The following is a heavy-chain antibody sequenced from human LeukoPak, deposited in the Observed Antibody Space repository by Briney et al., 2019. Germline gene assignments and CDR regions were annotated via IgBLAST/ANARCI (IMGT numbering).Heavy chain of an antibody. J-gene: IGHJ5*02. CDR1: GFTFSSYA. D-gene: IGHD3-9*01. V-gene: IGHV3-23*01. Sequence: GGSLRLSCAASGFTFSSYAMSWVRQAPGKGLEWVSIISGSGTTTHHADSVKGRFTISRDDSKNTVYLQMNSLRVEDTAVYYCARRGYDILTGYSWYNWFDPWGQGTLVTVSS. CDR3: ARRGYDILTGYSWYNWFDP. CDR2: ISGSGTTT.